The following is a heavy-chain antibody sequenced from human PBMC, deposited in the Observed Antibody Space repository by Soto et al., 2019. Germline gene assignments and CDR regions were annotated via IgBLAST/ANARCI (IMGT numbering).Heavy chain of an antibody. D-gene: IGHD2-8*02. CDR3: ASARTVGLLDI. J-gene: IGHJ3*02. V-gene: IGHV3-21*01. Sequence: EVQLVESGGGLVKPGGSLRLSCAASGFTFSSYSMNWVRQAPGKGLEWVSSISSSSSYIYYADSVKGRFTISRDNAKNALYLQMNSLRAEDTAVYYCASARTVGLLDIWGQGTMVTVSS. CDR1: GFTFSSYS. CDR2: ISSSSSYI.